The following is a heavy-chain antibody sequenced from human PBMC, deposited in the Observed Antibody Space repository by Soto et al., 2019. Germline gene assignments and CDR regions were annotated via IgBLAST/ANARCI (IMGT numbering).Heavy chain of an antibody. CDR2: ISWHSGSI. J-gene: IGHJ6*02. CDR3: AKDIARYSCYAPTSMDV. D-gene: IGHD5-12*01. V-gene: IGHV3-9*01. Sequence: EVQLVESGGGLVQPGRSLRLSCAASRFTFDDYAMHWVWQAPGKGLEWVSGISWHSGSIGYADSVKGRFTISRDNAKNSLYLQMNSLRAEDTALYYCAKDIARYSCYAPTSMDVWGQGTTVTVSS. CDR1: RFTFDDYA.